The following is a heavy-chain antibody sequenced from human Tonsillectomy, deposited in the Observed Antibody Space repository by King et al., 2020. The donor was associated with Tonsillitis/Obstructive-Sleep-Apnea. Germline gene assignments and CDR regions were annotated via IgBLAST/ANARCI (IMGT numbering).Heavy chain of an antibody. CDR2: IKQDVTEK. Sequence: VQLVESGGDLVQPGGSLRLSCGASGFTFSSYWMSWVRQAPGKGLEWVANIKQDVTEKHYVDSVKGRFTISRDNAENLVYLQMNSLRAEDTALYYCAREAWGSLDSWGQGTLVTVSS. D-gene: IGHD3-16*01. CDR3: AREAWGSLDS. V-gene: IGHV3-7*03. CDR1: GFTFSSYW. J-gene: IGHJ4*02.